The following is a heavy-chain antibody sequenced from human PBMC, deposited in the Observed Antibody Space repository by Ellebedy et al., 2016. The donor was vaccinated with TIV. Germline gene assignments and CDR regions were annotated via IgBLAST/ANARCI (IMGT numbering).Heavy chain of an antibody. CDR3: VVGLFHP. Sequence: AASVKVSCKASGYTFTDYDINWVRQATGQGLEYLGWMKPGSGNTVYAQKFEGRVTMTRNTSTSTAYMELSSLRSDDTAVYYCVVGLFHPWGQGTLVSVSS. D-gene: IGHD3/OR15-3a*01. V-gene: IGHV1-8*01. CDR1: GYTFTDYD. J-gene: IGHJ5*02. CDR2: MKPGSGNT.